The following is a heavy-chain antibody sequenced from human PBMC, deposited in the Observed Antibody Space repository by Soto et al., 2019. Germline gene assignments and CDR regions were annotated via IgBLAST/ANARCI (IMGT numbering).Heavy chain of an antibody. D-gene: IGHD1-26*01. Sequence: GGSLILSCEASEFTFSSDAMSWVRQAPGKGLEWVSAISGSGGSTYYADSVKGRFTISRDNSKNTLYMQMNSLRAEDTAVYYCAKDLVGATTGWFDPWGQGTLVTVSS. CDR1: EFTFSSDA. V-gene: IGHV3-23*01. CDR2: ISGSGGST. CDR3: AKDLVGATTGWFDP. J-gene: IGHJ5*02.